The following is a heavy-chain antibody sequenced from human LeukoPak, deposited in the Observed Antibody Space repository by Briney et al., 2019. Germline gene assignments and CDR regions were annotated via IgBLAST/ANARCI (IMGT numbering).Heavy chain of an antibody. J-gene: IGHJ4*02. D-gene: IGHD1-26*01. CDR3: ARRQVGANPFDR. CDR2: ISDDTYNI. Sequence: GGSLRLSCAASGFSFNSHSMSWVRQAPGRGLEWVSFISDDTYNIHYTDSVRGRFIVSRDNAQSSLYLQMNSLRGEDSAVYYCARRQVGANPFDRWGQGTLVTVSS. V-gene: IGHV3-48*01. CDR1: GFSFNSHS.